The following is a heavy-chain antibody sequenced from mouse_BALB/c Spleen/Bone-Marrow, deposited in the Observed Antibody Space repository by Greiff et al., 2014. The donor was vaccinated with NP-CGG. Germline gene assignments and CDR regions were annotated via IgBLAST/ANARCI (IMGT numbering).Heavy chain of an antibody. Sequence: QVQLKESGAELVKPEASVKLSCKASGYTFTSYWMHWVKQRPGQGLEWIGEINPSNGRTNYNEKFKSKATLTLDKSSSTAYMQLSSLTSEDSAVYYCSREESLRDAMDYWGQGTSVNVSS. CDR1: GYTFTSYW. J-gene: IGHJ4*01. CDR2: INPSNGRT. V-gene: IGHV1S81*02. CDR3: SREESLRDAMDY.